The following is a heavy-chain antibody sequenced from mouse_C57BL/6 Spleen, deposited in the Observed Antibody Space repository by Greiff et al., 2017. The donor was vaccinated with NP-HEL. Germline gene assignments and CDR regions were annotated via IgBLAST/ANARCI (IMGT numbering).Heavy chain of an antibody. J-gene: IGHJ2*01. CDR2: IDPSDSYT. D-gene: IGHD2-3*01. CDR3: ARRIYDGYPDY. CDR1: GYTFTSYW. Sequence: VQLQQPGAELVKPGASVKLSCKASGYTFTSYWMQWVKQRPGQGLEWIGEIDPSDSYTNSNQKFKGKATLTVDTSSSTAYMQLSSLTSEDSAVYYCARRIYDGYPDYWGQGTTLTVSS. V-gene: IGHV1-50*01.